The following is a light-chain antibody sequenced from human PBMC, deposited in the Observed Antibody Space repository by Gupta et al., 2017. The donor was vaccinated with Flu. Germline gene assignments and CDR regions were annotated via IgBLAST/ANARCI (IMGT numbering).Light chain of an antibody. CDR3: QQHSNCPPWT. CDR2: DAS. V-gene: IGKV3-11*02. Sequence: EIVLTQSPATLSLSPGERATLSCRASQSVSSYLAWYQQKPRQAPRLLIYDASDSDTCISARFSGGGFGRELSITISSREQEDFAVYYCQQHSNCPPWTFGQGTKVEIK. CDR1: QSVSSY. J-gene: IGKJ1*01.